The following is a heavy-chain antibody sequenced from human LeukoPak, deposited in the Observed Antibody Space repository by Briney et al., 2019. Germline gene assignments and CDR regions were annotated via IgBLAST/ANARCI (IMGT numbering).Heavy chain of an antibody. Sequence: GASVKVSCKASGYTFTSYDINWVRQATGQGLEWMGWMNPNSGNTGYAQKFQGRVTMTEDTSTDTAYMELSSLRSEDTAVYYCATASNSLAYSSSWGHWGQGTLVTVSS. D-gene: IGHD6-13*01. CDR3: ATASNSLAYSSSWGH. CDR2: MNPNSGNT. CDR1: GYTFTSYD. J-gene: IGHJ4*02. V-gene: IGHV1-8*01.